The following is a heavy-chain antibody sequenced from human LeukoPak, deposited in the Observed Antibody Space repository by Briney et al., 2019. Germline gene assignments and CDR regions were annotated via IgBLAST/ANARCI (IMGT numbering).Heavy chain of an antibody. J-gene: IGHJ4*02. Sequence: SETLSFTCTVSGGSISSYYWSWIRQPPGKGLEWIGYIYYSGSTNYNPSLKSRVTISVDTSKNQFSLKLSSVTAADTAVYYCARIYYDSSGYYFDYWGQGTLVTVSS. CDR3: ARIYYDSSGYYFDY. CDR2: IYYSGST. D-gene: IGHD3-22*01. V-gene: IGHV4-59*01. CDR1: GGSISSYY.